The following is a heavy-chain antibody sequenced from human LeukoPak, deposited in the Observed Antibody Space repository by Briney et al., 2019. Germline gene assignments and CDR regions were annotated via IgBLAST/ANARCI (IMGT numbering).Heavy chain of an antibody. CDR1: GFTVISNY. CDR3: ARTFALDY. CDR2: IYSGGST. Sequence: GGSLRLSCAASGFTVISNYMTWVRQAPGKGLEWVSVIYSGGSTYYADSVKGRFTISRDNTKNTLFLQMNSLRAGDTAVYYCARTFALDYWGQGTLVTVSS. V-gene: IGHV3-53*01. J-gene: IGHJ4*02.